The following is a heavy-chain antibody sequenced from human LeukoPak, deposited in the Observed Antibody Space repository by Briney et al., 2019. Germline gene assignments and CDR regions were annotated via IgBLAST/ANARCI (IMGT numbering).Heavy chain of an antibody. V-gene: IGHV1-18*01. CDR2: ICAYNGNT. J-gene: IGHJ5*02. D-gene: IGHD3-3*01. CDR3: ARAEYDFQDKPVFCP. Sequence: GASVKVSCKDSGYTFTSYGISWVRQAPGQRLEWMGWICAYNGNTNYAQTLQGRVAMTTDTSTSTAYMELRSLRSDDTAVYDCARAEYDFQDKPVFCPWGQGTPVTVSS. CDR1: GYTFTSYG.